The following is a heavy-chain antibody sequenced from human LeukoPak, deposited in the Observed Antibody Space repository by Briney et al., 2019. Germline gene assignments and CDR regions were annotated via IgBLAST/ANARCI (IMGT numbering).Heavy chain of an antibody. CDR2: INHSGSA. V-gene: IGHV4-34*01. CDR3: ARGYSSGWHQPHY. J-gene: IGHJ4*02. D-gene: IGHD6-19*01. CDR1: GGSFSGHY. Sequence: SETLSLTCAVYGGSFSGHYWSWLRQPPGKGLEWIGEINHSGSANYNPSLKSRVTISVDTSKNQFSLKLSSVTAADTAMYYCARGYSSGWHQPHYWGQGTLVTVSS.